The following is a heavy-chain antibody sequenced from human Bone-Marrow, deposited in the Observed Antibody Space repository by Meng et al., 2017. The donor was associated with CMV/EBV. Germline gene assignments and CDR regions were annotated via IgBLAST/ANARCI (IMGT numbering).Heavy chain of an antibody. Sequence: GESLKISCVVSGFTFSNYALHWVRQAPGKGLEWVAVISYDGTNKYYADSVKGRFTISRDNSKSTLFLQMNSLRAEDTAVYYCARDPAGDFDYWGQGTLVTVSS. CDR2: ISYDGTNK. D-gene: IGHD3-10*01. J-gene: IGHJ4*02. CDR1: GFTFSNYA. V-gene: IGHV3-30-3*01. CDR3: ARDPAGDFDY.